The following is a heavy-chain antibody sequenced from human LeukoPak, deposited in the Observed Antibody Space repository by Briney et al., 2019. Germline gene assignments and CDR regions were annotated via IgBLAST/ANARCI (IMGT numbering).Heavy chain of an antibody. CDR3: ARASSGYYWDFDY. J-gene: IGHJ4*02. Sequence: SETLSLTCTVSGDSISSYNYFWGWIRQPPGKGLEWVGSIYYRGNTYYNPSLKSRVTLSADTSKNQSSLKVTSVTAADTAVYYCARASSGYYWDFDYWGQGALVTVSS. V-gene: IGHV4-39*01. CDR1: GDSISSYNYF. CDR2: IYYRGNT. D-gene: IGHD3-22*01.